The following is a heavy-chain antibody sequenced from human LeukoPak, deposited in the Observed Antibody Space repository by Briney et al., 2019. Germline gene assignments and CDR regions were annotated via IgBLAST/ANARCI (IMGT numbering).Heavy chain of an antibody. J-gene: IGHJ6*03. CDR3: ARARYHGLGSGYSGGFYYMDV. Sequence: PSETLSLTCIVSGDSISSSYWAWIRQPPGRGLEWIGYLSNTGSSTNTPSLKCRVSISLETPRNRFSLDLSSVTDADTAVYYCARARYHGLGSGYSGGFYYMDVWGKGTTVTVSS. D-gene: IGHD3-3*01. CDR1: GDSISSSY. V-gene: IGHV4-59*01. CDR2: LSNTGSS.